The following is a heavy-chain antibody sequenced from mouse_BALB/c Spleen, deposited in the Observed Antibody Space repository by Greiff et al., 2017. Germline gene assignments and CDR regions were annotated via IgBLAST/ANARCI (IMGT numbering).Heavy chain of an antibody. CDR3: TRYTYYYGSSYAMDY. V-gene: IGHV1-15*01. D-gene: IGHD1-1*01. CDR2: IDPETGGT. J-gene: IGHJ4*01. CDR1: GYTFTDYE. Sequence: VKLMESGAELVRPGASVTLSCKASGYTFTDYEMHWVKQTPVHGLEWIGAIDPETGGTAYNQKFKGKATLTADKSSSTAYMELRSLTSEDSAVYYCTRYTYYYGSSYAMDYWGQGTSVTVSS.